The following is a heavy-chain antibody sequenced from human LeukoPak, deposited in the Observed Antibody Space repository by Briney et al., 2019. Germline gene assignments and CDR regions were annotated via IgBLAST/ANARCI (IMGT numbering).Heavy chain of an antibody. V-gene: IGHV1-8*01. CDR3: ARGLLAAAGTGV. CDR2: MNPNSGNT. J-gene: IGHJ4*02. D-gene: IGHD6-13*01. CDR1: GYTFTSYD. Sequence: GASVKVSCKASGYTFTSYDIKWVRQATGQGLEWMGWMNPNSGNTGYAQKFQGRVTMTRNTSISTAYMELSSLRSEDTAVYYCARGLLAAAGTGVWGQGTLVTVSS.